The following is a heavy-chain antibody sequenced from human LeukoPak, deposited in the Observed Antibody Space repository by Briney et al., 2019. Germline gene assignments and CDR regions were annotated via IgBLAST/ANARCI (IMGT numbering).Heavy chain of an antibody. CDR2: IWYDGSNK. Sequence: GRSLRLSCAASGFTFSSYGMHWVRQAPGKGLERVAVIWYDGSNKYYADSVKGRFTISRDNSKNTLYLQMNSLRAEDTAVYYCARWGYDSSGYYFDYWGQGTLVTVSS. J-gene: IGHJ4*02. CDR1: GFTFSSYG. D-gene: IGHD3-22*01. V-gene: IGHV3-33*01. CDR3: ARWGYDSSGYYFDY.